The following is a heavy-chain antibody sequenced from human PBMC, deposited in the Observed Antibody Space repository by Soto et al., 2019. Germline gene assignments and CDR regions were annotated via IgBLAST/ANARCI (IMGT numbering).Heavy chain of an antibody. Sequence: SETLSLTCAVYGGSFGGYYWSWIRQPPGKGLEWIGEINHSGSTNYNPSLKSRVTISVDTSKNQFSLKLSSVTAADTAVYYCARHISAGLTSYYDILTGYWEPLFDYWGQGTLVTVSS. D-gene: IGHD3-9*01. CDR3: ARHISAGLTSYYDILTGYWEPLFDY. CDR1: GGSFGGYY. J-gene: IGHJ4*02. V-gene: IGHV4-34*01. CDR2: INHSGST.